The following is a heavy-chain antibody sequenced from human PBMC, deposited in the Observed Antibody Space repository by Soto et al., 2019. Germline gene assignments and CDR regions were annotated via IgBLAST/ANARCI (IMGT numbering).Heavy chain of an antibody. Sequence: PGECLTSSYRRSGCSFTRYWIGWVRQMPGKGLEWMGIIYPGDSDTRYSPSFQGQVTISADKSISTAYLQWSSLKASDTAMYYCARGPAVPFDYWGQGTLVTVSS. CDR1: GCSFTRYW. CDR2: IYPGDSDT. J-gene: IGHJ4*02. CDR3: ARGPAVPFDY. D-gene: IGHD6-19*01. V-gene: IGHV5-51*01.